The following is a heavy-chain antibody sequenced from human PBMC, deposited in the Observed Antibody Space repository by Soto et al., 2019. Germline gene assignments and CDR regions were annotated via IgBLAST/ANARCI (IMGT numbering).Heavy chain of an antibody. D-gene: IGHD3-10*01. CDR3: ARDPFVRGVNPTYYYGMDV. V-gene: IGHV4-4*07. Sequence: PSETLSLTCTVSGGSISSYYWRWIRQPAGKVLEWIGRIYTSGSTNYNPLLKRRVTMSVDTSKNQFYLKLSFVPAPDTAVYYCARDPFVRGVNPTYYYGMDVWGQGTTVTVSS. J-gene: IGHJ6*02. CDR2: IYTSGST. CDR1: GGSISSYY.